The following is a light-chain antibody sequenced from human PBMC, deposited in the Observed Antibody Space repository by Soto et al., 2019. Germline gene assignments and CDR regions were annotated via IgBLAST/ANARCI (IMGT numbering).Light chain of an antibody. CDR1: QSISSW. CDR3: QQYNSYPLT. CDR2: TAS. V-gene: IGKV1-5*03. Sequence: DIQMTQSPSTLSASVGDRVTITCRASQSISSWLAWYQQKPGKAPKLLIYTASNLQSGVPSRFSGSGSGTEFTLTISSLQPDDFATYYCQQYNSYPLTFGQGTKVEIK. J-gene: IGKJ1*01.